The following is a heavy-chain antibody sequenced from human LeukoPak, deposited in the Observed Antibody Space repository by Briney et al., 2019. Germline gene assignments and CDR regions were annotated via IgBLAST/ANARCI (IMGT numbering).Heavy chain of an antibody. J-gene: IGHJ6*02. V-gene: IGHV4-30-2*01. CDR1: GGSISSGGYY. CDR2: IYHSGST. D-gene: IGHD1/OR15-1a*01. Sequence: SQTLSLTCTVSGGSISSGGYYWSWIRQPPGKGLEWIGYIYHSGSTYYNPSLKSRVTISVDRSKNQFSLKLSSVTAADTAVYYCARQKWEQQGRDYYFNGLDVWGPGTTVIVSS. CDR3: ARQKWEQQGRDYYFNGLDV.